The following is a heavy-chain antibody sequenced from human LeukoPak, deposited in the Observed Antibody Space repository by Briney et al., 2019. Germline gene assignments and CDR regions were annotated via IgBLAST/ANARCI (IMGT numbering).Heavy chain of an antibody. CDR1: GYTFTRYY. J-gene: IGHJ4*02. D-gene: IGHD4-17*01. CDR2: INPSGGSA. V-gene: IGHV1-46*01. CDR3: ARGPMTAVDH. Sequence: ASVKVSCKASGYTFTRYYMHWVRQAPGQGLEWMGGINPSGGSATYAQKFQGRVTMTRDTSTSTVYMELSSLRSEDTAVYYCARGPMTAVDHWGKGTLLTVSS.